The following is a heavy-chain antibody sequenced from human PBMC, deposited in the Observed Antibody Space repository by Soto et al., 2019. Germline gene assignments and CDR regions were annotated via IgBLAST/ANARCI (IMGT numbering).Heavy chain of an antibody. J-gene: IGHJ4*02. CDR3: AKRTGDLYYFDY. V-gene: IGHV3-23*01. CDR1: GFTFSSYA. CDR2: ISGSGGST. D-gene: IGHD7-27*01. Sequence: EVQLLESGGGLVQPGGSLRLSCVASGFTFSSYAMSWVRQAPGKGLEWVSAISGSGGSTYYADSVKGRFTISRDNSKNTLHLQMKSLRAEDTAVYYCAKRTGDLYYFDYCGQGTLVTVSS.